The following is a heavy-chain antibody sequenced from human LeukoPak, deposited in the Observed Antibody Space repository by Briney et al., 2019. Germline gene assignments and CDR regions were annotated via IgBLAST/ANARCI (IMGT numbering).Heavy chain of an antibody. J-gene: IGHJ6*02. CDR1: GFTFSSHW. V-gene: IGHV3-7*01. CDR3: ARAASSWPYHYYYYGMDV. D-gene: IGHD6-13*01. Sequence: GGSLRLSCAAAGFTFSSHWMSWVRQAPGKGLEWVANIRQDGNEKYYVDSVKGRFTISRDNAKNSLYLQMNSLRAEDTAVYYCARAASSWPYHYYYYGMDVWGQGTTVTVSS. CDR2: IRQDGNEK.